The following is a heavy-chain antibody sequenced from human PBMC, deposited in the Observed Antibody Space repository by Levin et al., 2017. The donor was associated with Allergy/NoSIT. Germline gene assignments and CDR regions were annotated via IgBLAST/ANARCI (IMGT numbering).Heavy chain of an antibody. V-gene: IGHV4-61*01. CDR2: IYYSGST. Sequence: PSETLSLTCAVSGGSVSSGSYYWSWIRQPPGKGLEWIGYIYYSGSTSYNPSLESRVTISVDTSKNQFSLKLTSVTAADTAVYYCARGYSSGWPLWVDYWGQGTLVTVSS. J-gene: IGHJ4*02. CDR1: GGSVSSGSYY. CDR3: ARGYSSGWPLWVDY. D-gene: IGHD6-19*01.